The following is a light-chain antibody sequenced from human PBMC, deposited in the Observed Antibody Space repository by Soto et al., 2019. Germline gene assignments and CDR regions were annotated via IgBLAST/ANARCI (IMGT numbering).Light chain of an antibody. CDR3: QLYSRSPRQIT. V-gene: IGKV3-20*01. Sequence: VLSQSPRTLSLSPRDRVILSCRVSQTISSNYLAWYQQKRGQAPRRLIFGASRRATGIPDRFSGSGSGTDCTLTISRLEPEDFAVYYCQLYSRSPRQITFGQATGPEIK. CDR2: GAS. J-gene: IGKJ5*01. CDR1: QTISSNY.